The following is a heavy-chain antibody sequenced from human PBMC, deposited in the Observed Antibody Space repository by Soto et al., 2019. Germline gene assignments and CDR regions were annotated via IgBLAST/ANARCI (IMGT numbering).Heavy chain of an antibody. D-gene: IGHD2-2*01. V-gene: IGHV2-5*02. J-gene: IGHJ4*02. CDR1: GFSLSTNGVG. Sequence: QITLKESGPTLVKPTQTLTLTCTFSGFSLSTNGVGVGWIRQPPGKALEWLALIYWDDDKRYSPSLKSRLTITKDTSKNQVVLTMTNLDPVDTATYYCAHRLPTGYCSLPSCRTSFDYWGQGILVTVSS. CDR3: AHRLPTGYCSLPSCRTSFDY. CDR2: IYWDDDK.